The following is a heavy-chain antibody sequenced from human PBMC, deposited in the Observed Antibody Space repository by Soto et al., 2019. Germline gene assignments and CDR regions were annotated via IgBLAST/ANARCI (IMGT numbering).Heavy chain of an antibody. V-gene: IGHV3-30-3*01. Sequence: QPGGSLRLSCAASGFTFSSYAMHWVRQAPGKGLEWVAVISYDGSNKYYADSVKGRFTISRDNSKNTLYLQMNSLRAEDTAVYYCARAHIIKPKQQLVPDYFDYWGQGTLVTVSS. CDR1: GFTFSSYA. CDR3: ARAHIIKPKQQLVPDYFDY. D-gene: IGHD6-13*01. CDR2: ISYDGSNK. J-gene: IGHJ4*02.